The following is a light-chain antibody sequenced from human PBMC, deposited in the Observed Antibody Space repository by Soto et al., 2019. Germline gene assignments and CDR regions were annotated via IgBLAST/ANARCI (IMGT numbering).Light chain of an antibody. V-gene: IGLV2-14*01. Sequence: QSALTQPAAVSGSPGQSITISCTGSSSDVGGYTYVSWYQQHPGKAPKLMIYDVSNRPSGVSNRFSGSKSGNTASLTISGLQAGDEADYYCSSYTSSSTLVVFGGGTKLTAL. CDR3: SSYTSSSTLVV. CDR1: SSDVGGYTY. J-gene: IGLJ2*01. CDR2: DVS.